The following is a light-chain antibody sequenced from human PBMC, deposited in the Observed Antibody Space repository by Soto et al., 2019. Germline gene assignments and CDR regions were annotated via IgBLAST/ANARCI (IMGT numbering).Light chain of an antibody. J-gene: IGLJ2*01. V-gene: IGLV9-49*01. CDR3: GADHGSGSNVV. Sequence: QAVVTQPPSASASLGASVTLTCTLSSGYSNYKVDWYQQRPGKGPRFVMRVGTGGIVGCKGDGIPDRFSVLGSGLNRYLTIKNIQEEDESDYHCGADHGSGSNVVFGGGTKLTVL. CDR1: SGYSNYK. CDR2: VGTGGIVG.